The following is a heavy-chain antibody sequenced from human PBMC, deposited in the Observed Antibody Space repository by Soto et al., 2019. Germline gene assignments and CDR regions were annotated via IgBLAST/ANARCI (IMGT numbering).Heavy chain of an antibody. Sequence: GASLKISCKGSGYSFTSYWIGWVRQMPGKGLEWMGIIYPGDSDTRYSPSFQGQVTISADKSISTAYLQWSSLKASDTAMYYCARQRYYYDSSGYYPTTQHYGMDVWGQGTTVTVSS. CDR1: GYSFTSYW. D-gene: IGHD3-22*01. CDR2: IYPGDSDT. J-gene: IGHJ6*02. V-gene: IGHV5-51*01. CDR3: ARQRYYYDSSGYYPTTQHYGMDV.